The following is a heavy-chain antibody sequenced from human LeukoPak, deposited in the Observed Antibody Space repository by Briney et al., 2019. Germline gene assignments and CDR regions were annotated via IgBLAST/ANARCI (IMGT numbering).Heavy chain of an antibody. CDR2: IIPIFGTT. CDR1: GGTFSSYA. J-gene: IGHJ6*03. CDR3: ARVVGLTGYSSSWYSGYYYYMDV. V-gene: IGHV1-69*06. Sequence: GAAVKVSCKASGGTFSSYAISWVRQAPVQGLEWMGGIIPIFGTTNYAQKFQDRVTITADKSTSTAYMELSSLRSEDTAVYYCARVVGLTGYSSSWYSGYYYYMDVWGKGTTVTVSS. D-gene: IGHD6-13*01.